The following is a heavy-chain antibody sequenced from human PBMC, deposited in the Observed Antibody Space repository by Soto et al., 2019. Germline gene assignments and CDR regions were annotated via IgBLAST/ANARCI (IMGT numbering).Heavy chain of an antibody. J-gene: IGHJ6*02. CDR1: GGTFSSYA. V-gene: IGHV1-69*13. CDR3: ARALNDSSNYYYYGMDV. D-gene: IGHD4-4*01. Sequence: SVKVSCKASGGTFSSYAISWVRQAPGQGLEWMGGIIPIFGTANYAQKFQGRVTITADESTSTAYMELSSLRSEDTAVYYCARALNDSSNYYYYGMDVWGQGTTVTVSS. CDR2: IIPIFGTA.